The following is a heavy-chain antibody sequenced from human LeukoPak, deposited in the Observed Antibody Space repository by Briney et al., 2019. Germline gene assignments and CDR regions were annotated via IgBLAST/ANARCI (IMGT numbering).Heavy chain of an antibody. D-gene: IGHD6-13*01. CDR1: GGSISSGDYY. CDR2: IYYSGST. Sequence: SETLSLTCTVSGGSISSGDYYWSWIRQPPGKGLEWIGYIYYSGSTYYNPSLKSRVTISVDTSKNQFSLKLSSVTAADTAVYYCARGPASSWHYDPPYYFDYWGQGALVTVSS. V-gene: IGHV4-30-4*01. CDR3: ARGPASSWHYDPPYYFDY. J-gene: IGHJ4*02.